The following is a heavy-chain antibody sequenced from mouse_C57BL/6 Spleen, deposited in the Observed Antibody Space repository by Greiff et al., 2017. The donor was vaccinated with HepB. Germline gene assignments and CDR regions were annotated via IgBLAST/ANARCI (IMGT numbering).Heavy chain of an antibody. CDR3: TRWANCGSRGY. V-gene: IGHV1-15*01. J-gene: IGHJ2*01. CDR2: IDPETGGT. CDR1: GYTFTDYE. Sequence: QVQLQQSGAELVRPGASVTLSCKASGYTFTDYEMHWVKQTPVHGLEWIGAIDPETGGTAYNQKFKGKAILTADKSSSTAYMELRSLTSEDSAVYYCTRWANCGSRGYWGQGTTLTVSS. D-gene: IGHD1-1*01.